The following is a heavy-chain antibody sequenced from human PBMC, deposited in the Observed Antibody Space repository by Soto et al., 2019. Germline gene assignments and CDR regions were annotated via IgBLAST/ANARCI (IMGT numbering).Heavy chain of an antibody. J-gene: IGHJ5*02. Sequence: ASVTVSCGAFDYTFTIYGISCVRRAPGQGLEWMGWISAYNGNTNYAQKLQGRVTMTTDTSTSTAYMELRSLRSDDTAVYYCARNLKVNAIKSNWFDPLGQGTPVLVSS. D-gene: IGHD2-21*01. CDR1: DYTFTIYG. V-gene: IGHV1-18*01. CDR2: ISAYNGNT. CDR3: ARNLKVNAIKSNWFDP.